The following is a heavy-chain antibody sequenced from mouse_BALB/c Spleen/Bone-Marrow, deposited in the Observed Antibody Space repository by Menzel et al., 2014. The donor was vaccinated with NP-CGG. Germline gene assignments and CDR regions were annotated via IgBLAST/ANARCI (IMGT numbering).Heavy chain of an antibody. CDR1: GFTFSSFG. J-gene: IGHJ4*01. CDR2: ISSGSSPI. Sequence: EVHLVESGGGLVQPGGSRKLSCAASGFTFSSFGMHWVRQAPEKGLEWVAYISSGSSPIYYADTVKGRFTISRDNPKNTLFLQMTSLRSEDTAMYYCARKGALITHYYAMDYWGQGTSVTVSS. V-gene: IGHV5-17*02. CDR3: ARKGALITHYYAMDY. D-gene: IGHD2-4*01.